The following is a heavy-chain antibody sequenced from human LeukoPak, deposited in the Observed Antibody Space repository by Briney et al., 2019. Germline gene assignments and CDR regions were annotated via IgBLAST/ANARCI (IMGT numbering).Heavy chain of an antibody. CDR1: GFTFSSYS. CDR3: ARDRTLGITMVRGVKYYYDYGMDV. CDR2: ISSSSSYI. V-gene: IGHV3-21*01. Sequence: GGSLRLSCAASGFTFSSYSMNWVRQAPGKGLEWVSSISSSSSYIYYADSVKGRFTISRDNAKNSLYLQMNSLRAEDTAVYYCARDRTLGITMVRGVKYYYDYGMDVWGKGTTVTVSS. J-gene: IGHJ6*04. D-gene: IGHD3-10*01.